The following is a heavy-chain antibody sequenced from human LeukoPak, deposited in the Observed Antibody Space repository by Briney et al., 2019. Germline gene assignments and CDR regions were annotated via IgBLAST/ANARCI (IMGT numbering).Heavy chain of an antibody. CDR2: IYCSGST. J-gene: IGHJ2*01. CDR1: GGSSSSGGYY. CDR3: ARPERTAMRSWYFDL. Sequence: PSETLSRTCTVSGGSSSSGGYYWSWIRQHAGKGLEWIGYIYCSGSTYYNPSLKSRVTISVDTSKNQFSLKLSSVTAADTAVYYCARPERTAMRSWYFDLWGRGALVTVSS. D-gene: IGHD5-18*01. V-gene: IGHV4-31*03.